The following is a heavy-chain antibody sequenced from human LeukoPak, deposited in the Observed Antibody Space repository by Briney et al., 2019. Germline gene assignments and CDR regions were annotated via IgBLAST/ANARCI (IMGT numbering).Heavy chain of an antibody. CDR1: GYTFTSYG. CDR3: ARAVGYYDILTGYSYNWFDP. J-gene: IGHJ5*02. V-gene: IGHV1-18*04. CDR2: IRAYNGNT. D-gene: IGHD3-9*01. Sequence: GASVKVSCKASGYTFTSYGISWVRQAPGQGLEWMGWIRAYNGNTNYAQKLQGRVTMTTDTSTSTAYMELRSLRSDDTAVYYCARAVGYYDILTGYSYNWFDPWGQGTLVTVSS.